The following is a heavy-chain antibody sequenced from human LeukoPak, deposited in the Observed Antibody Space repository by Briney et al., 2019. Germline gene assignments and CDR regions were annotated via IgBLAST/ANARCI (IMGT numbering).Heavy chain of an antibody. V-gene: IGHV3-23*01. CDR2: ISGSGGST. CDR3: ARDIDGYNTLDY. CDR1: GFTFSSYA. J-gene: IGHJ4*02. Sequence: PGGSLRLSCAASGFTFSSYAMSWVRQAPGKGLEWVSAISGSGGSTYYADSVKGRFTISRDNSKNTLYLQMNSLRAEDTAVYYCARDIDGYNTLDYWGQGTLVTVSS. D-gene: IGHD5-24*01.